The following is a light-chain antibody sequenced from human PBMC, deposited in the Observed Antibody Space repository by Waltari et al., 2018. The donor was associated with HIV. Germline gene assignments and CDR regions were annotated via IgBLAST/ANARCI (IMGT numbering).Light chain of an antibody. CDR2: GAS. J-gene: IGKJ4*01. CDR3: QQYNKWPLT. Sequence: EIVMTQSPATLSVSPGERVALSCRASQSVGSALAWYQQKPGQVPMLLIYGASTRATGVPARFSGSGSETEFTLTISSLQSEDFAVYYCQQYNKWPLTFGGGTKVEIK. CDR1: QSVGSA. V-gene: IGKV3-15*01.